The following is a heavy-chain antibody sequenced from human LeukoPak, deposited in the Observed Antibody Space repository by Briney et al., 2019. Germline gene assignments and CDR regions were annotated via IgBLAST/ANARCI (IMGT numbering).Heavy chain of an antibody. CDR1: GFTFSSYW. CDR3: ARDGLGSAFGY. V-gene: IGHV3-7*01. CDR2: IKQDGSGE. D-gene: IGHD3/OR15-3a*01. Sequence: GGSLRLSCAASGFTFSSYWMTWVRQAPGKGLEWVANIKQDGSGEYYVDSVKGRFTISRDNAKNSLYLQMNSLRAEDTAVYYCARDGLGSAFGYWGQGTLVTVSS. J-gene: IGHJ4*02.